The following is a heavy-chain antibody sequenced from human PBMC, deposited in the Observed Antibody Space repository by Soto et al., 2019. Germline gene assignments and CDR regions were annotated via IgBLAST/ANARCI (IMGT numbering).Heavy chain of an antibody. V-gene: IGHV4-34*01. CDR2: INHSGGT. Sequence: SETLSLTCGVYGGSFSDFYWSWIRQAPGKGPEWIGEINHSGGTNYNPSLKSRVTISVDTSKNQFSLKLSSVTAADTAVYYCASNIIIPTRRVFDYWGQGTLVTVSS. D-gene: IGHD1-26*01. CDR1: GGSFSDFY. J-gene: IGHJ4*02. CDR3: ASNIIIPTRRVFDY.